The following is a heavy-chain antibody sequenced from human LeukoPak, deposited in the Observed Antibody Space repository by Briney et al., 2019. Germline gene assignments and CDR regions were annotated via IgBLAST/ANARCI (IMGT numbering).Heavy chain of an antibody. CDR3: ARQQSDNSLFDP. CDR2: IFYSGSA. CDR1: GDSISSTSYY. D-gene: IGHD2-21*02. V-gene: IGHV4-39*01. Sequence: SETLSLTCIVSGDSISSTSYYWAWIRQPPGKGLEWVGMIFYSGSAYYPPSLRGRVTLSVDTSRNQFSLNLISVTAADTGVYFCARQQSDNSLFDPWGQGTLVTVSS. J-gene: IGHJ5*02.